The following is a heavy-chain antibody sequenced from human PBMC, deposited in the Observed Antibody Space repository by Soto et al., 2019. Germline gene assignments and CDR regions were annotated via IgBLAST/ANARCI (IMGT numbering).Heavy chain of an antibody. CDR3: ARHAEDFYFGLDA. J-gene: IGHJ6*02. CDR2: IDPADSYA. CDR1: GYNFVTYW. Sequence: GESLKISFKGSGYNFVTYWITWVPQMPGKGLEWMGRIDPADSYARYSPSFEGHVTMSVDRSINTAYLQWTSLRASDSAIYYCARHAEDFYFGLDAWGQGTSVTVSS. V-gene: IGHV5-10-1*01.